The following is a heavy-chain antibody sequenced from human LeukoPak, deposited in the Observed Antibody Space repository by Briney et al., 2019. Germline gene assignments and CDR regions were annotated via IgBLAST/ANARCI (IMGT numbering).Heavy chain of an antibody. CDR3: ARGGGSGYYGFGY. V-gene: IGHV3-48*03. J-gene: IGHJ4*02. CDR1: GFTFSSYE. CDR2: ITKIGSTI. D-gene: IGHD3-3*01. Sequence: PGGSLRLSCAASGFTFSSYEMNWVRQAPGKGPEWDSYITKIGSTIYYADSVKSRLTISRDNAKKSLYLQMNSLRVEDTAVYYCARGGGSGYYGFGYWGQGTLVTVSS.